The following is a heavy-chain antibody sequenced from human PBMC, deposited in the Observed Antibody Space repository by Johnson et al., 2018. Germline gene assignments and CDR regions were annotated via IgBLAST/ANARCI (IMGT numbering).Heavy chain of an antibody. CDR1: GFNVSSNY. Sequence: VQLVQSGGGLIQPGGSLRLSCAASGFNVSSNYMTWVRQAPGKGLEWVSIIYSGGSTYYADSVKGRFTISRDNSKNTVYLQMNSLSAEDTAVYYCARTTSAMDVWGQGTTVTVFS. D-gene: IGHD1-14*01. CDR2: IYSGGST. CDR3: ARTTSAMDV. V-gene: IGHV3-53*01. J-gene: IGHJ6*02.